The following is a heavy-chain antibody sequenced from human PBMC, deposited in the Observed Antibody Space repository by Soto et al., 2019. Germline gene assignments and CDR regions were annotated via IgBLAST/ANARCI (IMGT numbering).Heavy chain of an antibody. Sequence: ASVKVSCKASGYTFTSYYMHWVRQAPGQGLEWMGIINPSGSSTSYAQKFQGRVTMTRDTSTSTVYMELSSLRSEDTAVYYCVRDGGYCSGGSCDMDWFDPWGQGTLVTVSS. CDR3: VRDGGYCSGGSCDMDWFDP. J-gene: IGHJ5*02. CDR1: GYTFTSYY. V-gene: IGHV1-46*01. CDR2: INPSGSST. D-gene: IGHD2-15*01.